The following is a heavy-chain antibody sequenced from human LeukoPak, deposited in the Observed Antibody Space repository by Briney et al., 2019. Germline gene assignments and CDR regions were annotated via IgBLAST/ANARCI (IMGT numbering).Heavy chain of an antibody. CDR3: ARDADIAVAGISSANWFDP. J-gene: IGHJ5*02. CDR2: IIPIFGMA. Sequence: PVKVSCKASRGTFCRYAISWGRQAPGHGLEWMGRIIPIFGMANPAQNFQGRVAITADKSTSTAYMELSSLTSEDTAVYFCARDADIAVAGISSANWFDPWGQGTLVTVSA. V-gene: IGHV1-69*04. CDR1: RGTFCRYA. D-gene: IGHD6-19*01.